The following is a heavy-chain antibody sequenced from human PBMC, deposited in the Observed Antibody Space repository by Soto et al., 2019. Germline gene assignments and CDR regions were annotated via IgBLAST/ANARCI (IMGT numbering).Heavy chain of an antibody. V-gene: IGHV3-7*03. Sequence: RRGSLLRSCVASGFRISDYPLNWVRQAPGQGLEWVANINRAGSQTNYVESVKGRFTTSRDNAKNSLYLQLGSLRVEDTAIYYCARGTPTPGLDIWGQVPTVTVS. J-gene: IGHJ6*02. CDR1: GFRISDYP. CDR2: INRAGSQT. D-gene: IGHD1-1*01. CDR3: ARGTPTPGLDI.